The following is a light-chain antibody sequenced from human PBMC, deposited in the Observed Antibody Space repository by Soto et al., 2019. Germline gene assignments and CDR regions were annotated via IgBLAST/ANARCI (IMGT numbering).Light chain of an antibody. CDR1: SSNIGSNY. J-gene: IGLJ1*01. CDR3: AAWDDSLSGPHYV. Sequence: QSVLTQPPSASGTPGQRVTISCSGSSSNIGSNYVYWYLQLPGTAPKLLIYRNNQRPSGVPDRFSGSKSGTSASLAISGLRSEDEADYYCAAWDDSLSGPHYVFGTGTQLTVL. V-gene: IGLV1-47*01. CDR2: RNN.